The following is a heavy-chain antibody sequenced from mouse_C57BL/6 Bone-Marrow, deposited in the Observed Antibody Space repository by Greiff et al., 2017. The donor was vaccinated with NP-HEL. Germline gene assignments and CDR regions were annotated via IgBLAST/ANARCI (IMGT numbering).Heavy chain of an antibody. J-gene: IGHJ3*01. CDR2: INPNNGGT. D-gene: IGHD3-1*01. V-gene: IGHV1-26*01. CDR3: ARSRGYPFAY. CDR1: GYTFTDYY. Sequence: EVQLQQSGPELVKPGASVKISCKASGYTFTDYYMNWVKQSHGKSLEWIGDINPNNGGTSYNQKFKGKATLTVDKSSSTAYMELRSLTSEDSAVYYCARSRGYPFAYWGQGTLVTVSA.